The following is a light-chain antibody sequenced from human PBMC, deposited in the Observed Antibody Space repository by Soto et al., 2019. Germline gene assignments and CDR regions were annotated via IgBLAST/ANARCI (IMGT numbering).Light chain of an antibody. CDR3: QQYNNWPPSWT. CDR2: YAS. Sequence: EIVMTQSPATLSVSPGERATLSCRASQSVGSNLAWYQQKPGQAPRLLIYYASTRDTGVPARFSGSGSGTDFTLTISSLQSEDFAVYYCQQYNNWPPSWTFGQGTKVE. J-gene: IGKJ1*01. V-gene: IGKV3-15*01. CDR1: QSVGSN.